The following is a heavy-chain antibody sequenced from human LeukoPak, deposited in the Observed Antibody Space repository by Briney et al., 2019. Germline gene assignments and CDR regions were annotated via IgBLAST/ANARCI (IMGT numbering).Heavy chain of an antibody. D-gene: IGHD4-23*01. CDR2: IYPGDSET. Sequence: LGESLKISCQGSGYLFTRKWIGWVRQMPGKGLEWMGIIYPGDSETRYSPSLQGQVTISADKSINTAYLQWSSLKASDTAMYYCARRVVNNRNWYFDLWGRGTLVTVSS. V-gene: IGHV5-51*01. CDR3: ARRVVNNRNWYFDL. CDR1: GYLFTRKW. J-gene: IGHJ2*01.